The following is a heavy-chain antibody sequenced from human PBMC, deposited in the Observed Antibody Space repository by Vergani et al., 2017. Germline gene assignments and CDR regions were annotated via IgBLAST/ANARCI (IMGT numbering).Heavy chain of an antibody. CDR1: GFTFSSYS. D-gene: IGHD3-3*01. Sequence: EVQLVESGGGLVKPGGSLRLSCAASGFTFSSYSMNWVRQAPGKGLEWVSSISSSSSYIYYADSVKGRFTISRDNAKNSLYRQMNSLRAEDTAVYYWERVDPPPYYDFWSGYYDYYYYYVDVWGKGTTVTVSS. CDR3: ERVDPPPYYDFWSGYYDYYYYYVDV. J-gene: IGHJ6*03. CDR2: ISSSSSYI. V-gene: IGHV3-21*01.